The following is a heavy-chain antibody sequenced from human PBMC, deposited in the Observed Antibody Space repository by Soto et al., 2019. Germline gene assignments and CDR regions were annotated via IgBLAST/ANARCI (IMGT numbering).Heavy chain of an antibody. CDR2: ISGSGGST. J-gene: IGHJ4*02. CDR1: SFSFSSYA. CDR3: AKRVTAVAYYFEY. Sequence: ECLRLSFAACSFSFSSYAMSWVRQAPGKGLEWVSAISGSGGSTYYADSVKGRFTISRDNSKNTLYLQMNSLGAEDTAVYYCAKRVTAVAYYFEYWGQGTLVTVS. V-gene: IGHV3-23*01. D-gene: IGHD6-19*01.